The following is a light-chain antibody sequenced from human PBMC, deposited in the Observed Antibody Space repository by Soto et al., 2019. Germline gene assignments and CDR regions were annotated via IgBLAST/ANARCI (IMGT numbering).Light chain of an antibody. CDR2: EVS. V-gene: IGLV2-14*01. J-gene: IGLJ1*01. CDR1: SSYIRGYNY. CDR3: SSYTSSSTYV. Sequence: QSALTQPASVSGSPGQSITISCTGTSSYIRGYNYVSWYQQHPAKAPKLMIYEVSNRPSGVSDRFSGSKSGTTASLTISGLQADDEGDYYCSSYTSSSTYVFGTGTKLTVL.